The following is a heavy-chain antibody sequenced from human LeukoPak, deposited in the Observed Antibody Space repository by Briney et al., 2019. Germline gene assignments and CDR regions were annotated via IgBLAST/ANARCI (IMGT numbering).Heavy chain of an antibody. Sequence: GGSLRLSCAASGFTFPNSAMSWVRQAPGKGLEWVAVISYDGSNKYYADSVKGRFTISRDNSKNTLYLQMNSLRAEDTAVYYCARESRGDYWGQGTLVTVSS. J-gene: IGHJ4*02. CDR1: GFTFPNSA. V-gene: IGHV3-30-3*01. CDR2: ISYDGSNK. CDR3: ARESRGDY.